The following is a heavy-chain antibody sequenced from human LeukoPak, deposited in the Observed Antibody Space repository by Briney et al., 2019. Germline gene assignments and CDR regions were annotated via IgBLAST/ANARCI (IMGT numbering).Heavy chain of an antibody. V-gene: IGHV3-23*01. CDR1: GFTFSSYT. D-gene: IGHD2-15*01. CDR3: AKLSREGGYCSGSTCYTFDY. Sequence: GGSLRLSCAASGFTFSSYTMSWVRQAPGKGLEWVSTITTSDGNTYYADSVKGRFTISRDNSKSTVYLQMNSLRAEDTALYYCAKLSREGGYCSGSTCYTFDYWGQGTLVTVSS. J-gene: IGHJ4*02. CDR2: ITTSDGNT.